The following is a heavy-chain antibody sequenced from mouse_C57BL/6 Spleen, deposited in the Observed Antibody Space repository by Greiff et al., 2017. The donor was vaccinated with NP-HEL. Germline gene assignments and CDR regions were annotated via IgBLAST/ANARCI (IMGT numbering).Heavy chain of an antibody. CDR3: TRAGTGGYYAMDY. J-gene: IGHJ4*01. CDR1: GYTFTDYE. D-gene: IGHD3-3*01. V-gene: IGHV1-15*01. CDR2: IDPETGGT. Sequence: VQLQQSGAELVRPGASVTLSCKASGYTFTDYEMHWVKQTPVHGLEWIGAIDPETGGTAYNQKFKGKAILTADKSSSTAYMELRSLTSEDSAVYYCTRAGTGGYYAMDYWGQGTSVTVSS.